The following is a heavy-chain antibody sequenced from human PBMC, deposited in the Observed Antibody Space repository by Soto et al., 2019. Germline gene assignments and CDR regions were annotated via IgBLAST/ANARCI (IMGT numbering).Heavy chain of an antibody. D-gene: IGHD2-15*01. J-gene: IGHJ6*02. V-gene: IGHV3-11*01. CDR1: GFTFSDYY. Sequence: QVQLVESGGGLVKPGGSLRLSCAASGFTFSDYYMSWIRQAPGKGLEWVSYIGSSDSTTYYADSVKGRFTISRDNAKNSMFLQMTSLRAEDTAVYYCARHGGGYYVMDVWGQGTTVTVSS. CDR3: ARHGGGYYVMDV. CDR2: IGSSDSTT.